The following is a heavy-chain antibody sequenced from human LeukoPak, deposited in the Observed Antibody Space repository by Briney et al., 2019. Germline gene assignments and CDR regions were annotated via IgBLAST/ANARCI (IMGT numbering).Heavy chain of an antibody. CDR2: IIPIFGTT. D-gene: IGHD3-3*01. J-gene: IGHJ6*03. V-gene: IGHV1-69*13. CDR3: ARVIRFLEWSPMDV. Sequence: SVKVSCKASGGTFSSYAISWVRQAPGQGLEWMGGIIPIFGTTNYAQKFQGRVTITADESTSTAYMELSSLRSEDTAVYYCARVIRFLEWSPMDVWGKGTTVTVSS. CDR1: GGTFSSYA.